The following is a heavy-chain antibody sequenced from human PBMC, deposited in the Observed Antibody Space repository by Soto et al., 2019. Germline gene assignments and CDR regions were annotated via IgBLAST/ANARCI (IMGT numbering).Heavy chain of an antibody. J-gene: IGHJ5*02. Sequence: EEQLLESGGGLLQPGGSRRLSCAASGFSFSSYGMSWVRQPPGKGLEWVSGISGGGDSTYYADSVKGRFTISRDKSKNTLYLQMNSLRAEDTAVYYCARGQDDYGDSDVWFDPWGQGTLVSVSS. CDR1: GFSFSSYG. CDR3: ARGQDDYGDSDVWFDP. CDR2: ISGGGDST. D-gene: IGHD4-17*01. V-gene: IGHV3-23*01.